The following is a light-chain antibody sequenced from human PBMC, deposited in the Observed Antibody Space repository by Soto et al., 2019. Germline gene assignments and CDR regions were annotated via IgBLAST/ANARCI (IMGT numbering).Light chain of an antibody. Sequence: EIVLTQSPATLSLSPGERATLSCRASQSVSSYLAWYQQKPGQAPRLLIYDASNRATGIPARFTGSGSGTDFTLTISSLEPEDFAVYYCQQRSNWLLSFGGGTNVVIK. J-gene: IGKJ4*01. CDR2: DAS. CDR3: QQRSNWLLS. V-gene: IGKV3-11*01. CDR1: QSVSSY.